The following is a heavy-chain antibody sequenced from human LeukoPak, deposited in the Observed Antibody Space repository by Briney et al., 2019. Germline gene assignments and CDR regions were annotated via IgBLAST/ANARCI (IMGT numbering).Heavy chain of an antibody. CDR3: ARDSIPGYDSSGYMVAFDI. V-gene: IGHV3-7*05. CDR1: GFTFNNYW. Sequence: PGGSLRLSCAASGFTFNNYWMTWVRQAPGKGQEWVANIKQDGSDKYYVDSVKGRFTISRDNAKNSLYLQMNSLRAEDTAVYYCARDSIPGYDSSGYMVAFDIWGQGTMVTVSS. D-gene: IGHD3-22*01. J-gene: IGHJ3*02. CDR2: IKQDGSDK.